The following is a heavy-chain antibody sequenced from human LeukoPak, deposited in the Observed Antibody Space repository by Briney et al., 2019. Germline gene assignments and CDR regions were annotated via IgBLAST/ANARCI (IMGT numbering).Heavy chain of an antibody. CDR1: GYTFASYD. V-gene: IGHV1-18*01. J-gene: IGHJ3*02. Sequence: ASVKVSCKASGYTFASYDINWVRQATGQGLEWMGWMNPNSGNTNYAQKLQGRVTMTTDTSTSTAYMELRSLRSDDTAVYYCARRTTHAFDIWGQGTIVTVSS. CDR2: MNPNSGNT. D-gene: IGHD2/OR15-2a*01. CDR3: ARRTTHAFDI.